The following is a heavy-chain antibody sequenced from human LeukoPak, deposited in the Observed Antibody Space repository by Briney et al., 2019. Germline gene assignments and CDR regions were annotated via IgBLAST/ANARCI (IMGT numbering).Heavy chain of an antibody. CDR2: IYPCDSDT. Sequence: GESLKISCKGSGYSFTSYWIGWVRQMPGKGLEWMGIIYPCDSDTRYSPSFQGQVTISADKSISTAYLQWSSLKASDTAMYYCARRNYYDSSGYYWNYFDYWGQGTLVTVSS. CDR1: GYSFTSYW. CDR3: ARRNYYDSSGYYWNYFDY. D-gene: IGHD3-22*01. J-gene: IGHJ4*02. V-gene: IGHV5-51*01.